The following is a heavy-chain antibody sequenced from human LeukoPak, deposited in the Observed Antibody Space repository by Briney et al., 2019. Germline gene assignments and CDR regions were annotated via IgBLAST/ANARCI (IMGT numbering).Heavy chain of an antibody. CDR3: ARTLGYCSGGSCYSRGWFDP. D-gene: IGHD2-15*01. CDR1: GYSFTSYW. Sequence: GESLKISCKGSGYSFTSYWIGWVRQMPGKGLEWMGIIYPGDSDTRYSPSFQGQVTISADKYISTAYLQWSSLKASDTAMYYCARTLGYCSGGSCYSRGWFDPWGQGTLVTVSS. V-gene: IGHV5-51*01. J-gene: IGHJ5*02. CDR2: IYPGDSDT.